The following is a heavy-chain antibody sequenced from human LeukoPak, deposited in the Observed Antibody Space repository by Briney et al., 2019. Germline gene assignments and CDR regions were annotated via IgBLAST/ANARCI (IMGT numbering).Heavy chain of an antibody. Sequence: AGGSLRLSCAASGFTFTYAWMSWVRQAPGKGLEWVSFTDTSGNYIYYGDSVKGRFTISRDNARNLLFLQMNGLRAEDTAVYYCARGRSITLLRGVAMSDGFDIWGQGAMVAVSS. J-gene: IGHJ3*02. V-gene: IGHV3-21*06. CDR2: TDTSGNYI. CDR3: ARGRSITLLRGVAMSDGFDI. D-gene: IGHD3-10*01. CDR1: GFTFTYAW.